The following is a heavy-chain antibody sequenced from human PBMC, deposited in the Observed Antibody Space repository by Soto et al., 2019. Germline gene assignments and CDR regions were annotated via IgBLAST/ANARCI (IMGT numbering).Heavy chain of an antibody. D-gene: IGHD3-22*01. CDR3: ARVWRYYDSSDGGDY. V-gene: IGHV1-69*02. CDR1: GGTFSSYT. J-gene: IGHJ4*02. CDR2: IIPILGIA. Sequence: QVQLVQSGAEVKKPGSSVKVSCKASGGTFSSYTISWVRQAPGQGLEWMGRIIPILGIANYAQKFQGRVTITADQSTSTAYMELSSLRSEDTAVYYCARVWRYYDSSDGGDYWGQGTLVTVSS.